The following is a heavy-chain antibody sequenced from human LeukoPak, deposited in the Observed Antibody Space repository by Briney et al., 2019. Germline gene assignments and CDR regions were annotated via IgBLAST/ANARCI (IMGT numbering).Heavy chain of an antibody. CDR3: ARFESYYDSSGYYPFDY. Sequence: SETLSLTCAVYGGSFSGYYWSWIRQPPGKGLEWIGEINHSGSPNYNPSLKSRVTISVDTSKNQFSLKLSSVTAADTAVYYYARFESYYDSSGYYPFDYWGQGTLVTVSS. CDR1: GGSFSGYY. J-gene: IGHJ4*02. CDR2: INHSGSP. D-gene: IGHD3-22*01. V-gene: IGHV4-34*01.